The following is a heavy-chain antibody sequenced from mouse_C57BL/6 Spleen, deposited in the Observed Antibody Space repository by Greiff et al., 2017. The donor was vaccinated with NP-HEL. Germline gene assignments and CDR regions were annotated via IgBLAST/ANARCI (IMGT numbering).Heavy chain of an antibody. CDR1: GYTFTSYW. J-gene: IGHJ3*01. CDR3: ASYGYSWFAY. Sequence: QVQLQQPGAELVKPGASVKLYCKASGYTFTSYWMHWVKQRPGQGLEWIGMIHPNSGSTNYNEKFKSKATLTVDKSSSTAYMQLSSLTSDDSAVYYCASYGYSWFAYWGQGTLVTVSA. V-gene: IGHV1-64*01. CDR2: IHPNSGST. D-gene: IGHD2-2*01.